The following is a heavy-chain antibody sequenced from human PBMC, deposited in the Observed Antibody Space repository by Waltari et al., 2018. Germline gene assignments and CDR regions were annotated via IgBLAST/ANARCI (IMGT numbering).Heavy chain of an antibody. CDR3: ARDRGRGIYLDS. CDR2: VQRSGRT. D-gene: IGHD2-15*01. Sequence: QLQLQESGPGLVKPSGTLSLTCAVSGDSMRSTDWWSWVSQSPGKGLEWIGQVQRSGRTNYNPSFASRVTVSVDTSTNQFSLKVTSATAADTAVYFCARDRGRGIYLDSWGQGTLVTVSP. J-gene: IGHJ4*02. V-gene: IGHV4-4*02. CDR1: GDSMRSTDW.